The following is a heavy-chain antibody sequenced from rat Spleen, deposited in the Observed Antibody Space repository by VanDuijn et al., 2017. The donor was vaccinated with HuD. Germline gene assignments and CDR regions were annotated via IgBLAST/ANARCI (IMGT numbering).Heavy chain of an antibody. J-gene: IGHJ2*01. CDR3: TTGLH. CDR1: VFTFSNYY. D-gene: IGHD4-1*01. Sequence: EVQLVESGGGLVQPGRSLKLSCAASVFTFSNYYMAWVRQAPTEGLEWVAYISAGGGSTYDRESVKGRFTITKDNAKSTLKLQMDSLRSEDTATYYCTTGLHWGQGVMVTVSS. V-gene: IGHV5-27*01. CDR2: ISAGGGST.